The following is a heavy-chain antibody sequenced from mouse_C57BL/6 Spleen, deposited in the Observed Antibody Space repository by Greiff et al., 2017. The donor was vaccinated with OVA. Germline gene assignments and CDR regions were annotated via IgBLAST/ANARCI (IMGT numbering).Heavy chain of an antibody. CDR3: ARGGGTAQATYAMDY. V-gene: IGHV1-80*01. CDR1: GYAFSSYW. Sequence: QVQLQQSGAELVKPGASVKISCKASGYAFSSYWMNWVKQRPGKGLEWIGQIYPGDGDTNYNGKFKGKATLTADKSSSTAYMQLSSLTSEDSAVYFCARGGGTAQATYAMDYWGQGTSVTVSS. J-gene: IGHJ4*01. CDR2: IYPGDGDT. D-gene: IGHD3-1*01.